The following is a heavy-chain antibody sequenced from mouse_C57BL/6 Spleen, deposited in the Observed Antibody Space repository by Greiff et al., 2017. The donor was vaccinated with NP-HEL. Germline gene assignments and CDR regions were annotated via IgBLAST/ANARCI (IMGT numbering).Heavy chain of an antibody. J-gene: IGHJ3*01. CDR3: AREAQATPAWFAY. V-gene: IGHV1-81*01. CDR1: GYTFTSYG. CDR2: IYPRSGNT. D-gene: IGHD3-2*02. Sequence: QVQLQQSGAELARPGASVKLSCKASGYTFTSYGISWVKQRTGQGLEWIGEIYPRSGNTYYNEKFKGKATLTADKSSSTAYMELRSLTSEDSAVYFWAREAQATPAWFAYWGKGTLVTVSA.